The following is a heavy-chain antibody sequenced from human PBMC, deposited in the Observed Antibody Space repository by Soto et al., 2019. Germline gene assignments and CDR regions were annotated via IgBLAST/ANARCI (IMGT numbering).Heavy chain of an antibody. CDR3: AKEEWDIAAAGIYFYY. J-gene: IGHJ4*02. Sequence: QVQLVQSGAEVKKPGSSVKVSCKASGGTFSSYAISWVRQAPGQGLEWMGGIIPIFGTANYAQKFQGRVTITADESTSTAYMELSSLRSEDTAVYYCAKEEWDIAAAGIYFYYWGQGTLVTVTS. D-gene: IGHD6-13*01. CDR2: IIPIFGTA. CDR1: GGTFSSYA. V-gene: IGHV1-69*01.